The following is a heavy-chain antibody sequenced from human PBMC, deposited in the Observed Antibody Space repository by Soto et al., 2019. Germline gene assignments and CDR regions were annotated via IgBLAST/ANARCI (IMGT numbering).Heavy chain of an antibody. D-gene: IGHD5-12*01. CDR2: IYRGGET. V-gene: IGHV3-66*01. CDR3: ARDTSGYYSPYY. J-gene: IGHJ6*02. Sequence: TVSTNYMSWVRQAPGKGLEWVSMIYRGGETYYADSVKGRFTISRDTSKNTIYLQMSSLKAEDSALYYCARDTSGYYSPYYWGQGTTVTVSS. CDR1: TVSTNY.